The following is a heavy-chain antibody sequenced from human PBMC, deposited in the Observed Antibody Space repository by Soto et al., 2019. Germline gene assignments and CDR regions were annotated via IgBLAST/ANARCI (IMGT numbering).Heavy chain of an antibody. CDR1: GFTFSSYS. CDR2: FRTGGDGGTT. J-gene: IGHJ4*02. Sequence: GGSLRLSCAASGFTFSSYSMSWVRQAPGKGLEWVSGFRTGGDGGTTYYADSVKGRFTISRDNSKNTLFLQMNSLRPEDTAIYYCAKKVNSGPGSQYFDYWGQGTLVTVSS. D-gene: IGHD3-10*01. CDR3: AKKVNSGPGSQYFDY. V-gene: IGHV3-23*01.